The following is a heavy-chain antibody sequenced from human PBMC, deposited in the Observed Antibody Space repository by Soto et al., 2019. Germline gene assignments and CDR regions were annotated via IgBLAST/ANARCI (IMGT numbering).Heavy chain of an antibody. CDR3: AKDLGTIFDNYFDY. CDR1: GFTFSSYG. Sequence: GGSLRLSCAASGFTFSSYGMHWVRQAPGKGLEWVAVISYDGSNKYYADSVKGRFTISRDNSKNTLYLQMNSLRAEDTAVYYCAKDLGTIFDNYFDYWGQGTLVTVSS. CDR2: ISYDGSNK. J-gene: IGHJ4*02. D-gene: IGHD3-9*01. V-gene: IGHV3-30*18.